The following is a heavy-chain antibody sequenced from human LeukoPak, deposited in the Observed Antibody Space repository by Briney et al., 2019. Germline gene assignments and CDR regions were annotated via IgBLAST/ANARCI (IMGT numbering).Heavy chain of an antibody. CDR2: IVVGSGNT. Sequence: GTSVKVSCKASGFTFTSSAMQWVRQARGQHLEWIGWIVVGSGNTNYAQKFQERVTITRDMSTSTAYMELSSLRSEDTAVYYCAASYDFWDNWFDPWGQGTLVTVSS. CDR1: GFTFTSSA. J-gene: IGHJ5*02. D-gene: IGHD3-3*01. V-gene: IGHV1-58*02. CDR3: AASYDFWDNWFDP.